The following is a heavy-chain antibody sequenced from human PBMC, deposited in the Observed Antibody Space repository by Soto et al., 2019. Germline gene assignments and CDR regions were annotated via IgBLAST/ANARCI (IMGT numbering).Heavy chain of an antibody. CDR1: GYTFTSYG. V-gene: IGHV1-18*04. CDR2: ISAYNGNT. J-gene: IGHJ4*02. D-gene: IGHD6-19*01. Sequence: ASVKVSCKASGYTFTSYGISWVRQAPGQGLEWMGWISAYNGNTNYAQKLQGRVTMTTDTSTSTAYMELRSLRSDDTAVYYCARDHRIAVAGTLDYWGQGTMVTVYS. CDR3: ARDHRIAVAGTLDY.